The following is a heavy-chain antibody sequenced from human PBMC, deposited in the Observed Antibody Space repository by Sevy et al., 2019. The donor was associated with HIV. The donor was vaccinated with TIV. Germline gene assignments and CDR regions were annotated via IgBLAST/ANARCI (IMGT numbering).Heavy chain of an antibody. J-gene: IGHJ4*02. CDR3: ARAFTGGYQQPFDY. D-gene: IGHD1-26*01. Sequence: GGSLRLSCAASGFTFSSHAMSWVRQAPGKGLEWVSAISDSGTTTYYEDSVKGRFTIARDNSKNTLYLQMDGLRAEDTDLYYCARAFTGGYQQPFDYWGQGTLVTVSS. V-gene: IGHV3-23*01. CDR2: ISDSGTTT. CDR1: GFTFSSHA.